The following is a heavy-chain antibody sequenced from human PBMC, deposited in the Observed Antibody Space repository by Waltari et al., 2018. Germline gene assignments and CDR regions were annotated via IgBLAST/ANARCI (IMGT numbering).Heavy chain of an antibody. J-gene: IGHJ4*02. CDR2: IIPIFGTA. D-gene: IGHD6-19*01. V-gene: IGHV1-69*08. CDR1: GGTFSSYA. CDR3: ASPSYSSGWLID. Sequence: QVQLVQSGAEVKKPGSSVKVSCKASGGTFSSYAISWVRQAPGQGLEGMGSIIPIFGTANYAQKFQGRDTITADTSTSTAYMELSSLRAEDTAVYYCASPSYSSGWLIDWGQGTLVTGSS.